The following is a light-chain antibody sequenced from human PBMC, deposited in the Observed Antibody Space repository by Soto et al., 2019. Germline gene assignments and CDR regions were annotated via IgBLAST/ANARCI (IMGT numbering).Light chain of an antibody. CDR2: AAS. CDR3: LQSFGTPRT. V-gene: IGKV1-39*01. CDR1: QSINNY. Sequence: DIQMTQSPTSLSASVGDRVTISCRASQSINNYLNWYQQKPGKAPKLLIYAASSLQSGVPSRFSGSGSGTDFTLSISSLQPEDFATYYCLQSFGTPRTFGGGTKVEIK. J-gene: IGKJ4*01.